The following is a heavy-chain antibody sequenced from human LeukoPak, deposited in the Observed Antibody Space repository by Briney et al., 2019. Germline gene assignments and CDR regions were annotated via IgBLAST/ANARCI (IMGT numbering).Heavy chain of an antibody. J-gene: IGHJ4*02. V-gene: IGHV4-34*01. CDR3: ASSDIVVVPAAIETRYLY. D-gene: IGHD2-2*01. CDR1: GGSFSGYY. CDR2: INHSGST. Sequence: PSETLSLTCAVYGGSFSGYYWSWIRQPPGKGLGWIGEINHSGSTNYNPSLKSRVTISVDTSKNQFSLKLSSVTAADTAVYYCASSDIVVVPAAIETRYLYWGQGTLVTVSS.